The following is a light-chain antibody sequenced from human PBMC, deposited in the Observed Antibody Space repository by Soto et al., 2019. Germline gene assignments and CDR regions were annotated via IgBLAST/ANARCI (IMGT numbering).Light chain of an antibody. CDR2: AAS. CDR3: HQYNNWPWT. J-gene: IGKJ1*01. CDR1: QRVSSH. Sequence: TVMTRSPITLSVSRRDTHPLSFRASQRVSSHLAWYQQKPGQAPRLLIYAASTRATGIPVRFSGSGSETEFTLTIRSLQSEDSALYYCHQYNNWPWTFGQGTKVDIK. V-gene: IGKV3-15*01.